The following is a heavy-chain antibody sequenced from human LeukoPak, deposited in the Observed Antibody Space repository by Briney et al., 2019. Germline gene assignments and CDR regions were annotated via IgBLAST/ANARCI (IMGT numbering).Heavy chain of an antibody. CDR3: ARDREYYYDSSGYYSRGARRNNWFDP. Sequence: GASVKVSCKASGYTFTSYGISWVRQAPGQGLEWMGRISAYNGNTNYAQKLQGRVTMTTDTSTSTAYMELRSLRSEDTAVYYCARDREYYYDSSGYYSRGARRNNWFDPWGQGTLVTVSS. CDR2: ISAYNGNT. J-gene: IGHJ5*02. D-gene: IGHD3-22*01. CDR1: GYTFTSYG. V-gene: IGHV1-18*01.